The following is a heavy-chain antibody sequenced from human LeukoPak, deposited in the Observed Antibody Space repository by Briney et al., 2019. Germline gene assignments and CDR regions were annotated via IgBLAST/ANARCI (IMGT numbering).Heavy chain of an antibody. CDR1: GFTFSAYW. J-gene: IGHJ4*02. CDR2: INTDGSSP. CDR3: AKDQRTTVTPWDY. Sequence: PGGSLRLSCAASGFTFSAYWMHWVRHAPGKGLVWVSRINTDGSSPTYAASVKGRFTIARDNAKNTLYLQMNSLRAEDTAVYYCAKDQRTTVTPWDYWGQGTLVTVSS. V-gene: IGHV3-74*01. D-gene: IGHD4-17*01.